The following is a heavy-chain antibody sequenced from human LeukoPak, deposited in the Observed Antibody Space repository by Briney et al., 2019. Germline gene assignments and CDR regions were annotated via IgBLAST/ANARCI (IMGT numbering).Heavy chain of an antibody. CDR1: GNYW. CDR2: INSDGSWA. CDR3: AKSIAASKPDY. D-gene: IGHD6-13*01. Sequence: GGSLRLSCAASGNYWMHWVRQAPGKGLVWVSHINSDGSWASYADSVKGRFTISKDNAKNTVYLQMNSLRAEDTAVYYCAKSIAASKPDYWGQGTLVTVSS. J-gene: IGHJ4*02. V-gene: IGHV3-74*01.